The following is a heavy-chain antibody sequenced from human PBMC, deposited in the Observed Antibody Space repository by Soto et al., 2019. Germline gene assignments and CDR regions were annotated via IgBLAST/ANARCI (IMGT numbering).Heavy chain of an antibody. CDR1: GYTFTSYY. CDR3: ARGGLEPFDH. V-gene: IGHV3-74*01. CDR2: ISDYGRI. J-gene: IGHJ4*02. Sequence: ASVNVSCKSSGYTFTSYYINWVRQAPGKGLVWVSRISDYGRINYADSVKDRFIISRDDARSELYLQLNDLRVEDTATYYCARGGLEPFDHWGQGALVTVSS. D-gene: IGHD1-1*01.